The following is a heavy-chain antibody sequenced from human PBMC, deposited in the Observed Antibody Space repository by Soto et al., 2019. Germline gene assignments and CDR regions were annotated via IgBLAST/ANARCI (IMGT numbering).Heavy chain of an antibody. J-gene: IGHJ4*02. Sequence: QVQVVESGGGVVQPGRSLRLSCATSGFAFRNFGMDWVRQVPGKGLEWVAVIRHNGKNKDYADYAKGRFTISRDNSKNILYLEMNSLRVEDTAIYYCARDPGQDEAMDYWGQGTLVTVSS. CDR1: GFAFRNFG. CDR3: ARDPGQDEAMDY. CDR2: IRHNGKNK. V-gene: IGHV3-33*04.